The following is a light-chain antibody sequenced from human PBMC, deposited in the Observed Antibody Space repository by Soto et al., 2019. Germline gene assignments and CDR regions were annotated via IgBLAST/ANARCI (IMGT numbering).Light chain of an antibody. Sequence: EIVLTQSPGTLSLSPGERATLSCRARQSTSRHFAWYQQKHGQAPRLLIYGATSRATGIPDRFSGSGAGPDFTLTISRLEPEDFAVYYCQQYGTSAGTFGQGTKVDIK. CDR1: QSTSRH. CDR2: GAT. CDR3: QQYGTSAGT. V-gene: IGKV3-20*01. J-gene: IGKJ1*01.